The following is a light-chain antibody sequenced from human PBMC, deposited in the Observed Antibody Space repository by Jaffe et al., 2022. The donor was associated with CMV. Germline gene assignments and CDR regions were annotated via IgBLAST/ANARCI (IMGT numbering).Light chain of an antibody. Sequence: DIVMTQSPDSLAVSLGERATINCRSSQSVLNSSSRKNYVTWYQQKPGQPPKLLIYWASTRNSGVPDRFSGSGSGTDFTLTISSLQAEDVAVYYCQQYYGVPITFGGGTKVEIK. V-gene: IGKV4-1*01. J-gene: IGKJ4*01. CDR2: WAS. CDR1: QSVLNSSSRKNY. CDR3: QQYYGVPIT.